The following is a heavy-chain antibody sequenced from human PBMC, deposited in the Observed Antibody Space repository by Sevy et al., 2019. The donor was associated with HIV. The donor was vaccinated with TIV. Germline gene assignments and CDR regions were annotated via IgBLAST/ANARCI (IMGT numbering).Heavy chain of an antibody. V-gene: IGHV1-2*02. CDR3: ARGFLPPAVSIAVYYYYYGMDV. Sequence: ASVKVSCKASGYTFTGYYMHWVRQAPGQGLEWMGWINPNSGGTNYAQKFQDRVTMTRDTSISTAYMELSRLRSDDTAVYYCARGFLPPAVSIAVYYYYYGMDVWGQGTTVTVSS. J-gene: IGHJ6*02. CDR2: INPNSGGT. CDR1: GYTFTGYY. D-gene: IGHD6-6*01.